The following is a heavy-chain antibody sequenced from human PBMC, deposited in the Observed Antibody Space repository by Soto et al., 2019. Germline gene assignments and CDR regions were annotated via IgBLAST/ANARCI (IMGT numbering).Heavy chain of an antibody. J-gene: IGHJ4*02. CDR3: ARGDGFWSGYSYLNY. CDR2: INYSGST. Sequence: NPSETLSLTCTVSGASIISSSYYWGWIRQPPGKGLEWIGSINYSGSTYYNPSLKSRVTISADTSKNQFSLKLRSVTAADTAVYYCARGDGFWSGYSYLNYWGQGTPVTVSS. D-gene: IGHD3-3*01. CDR1: GASIISSSYY. V-gene: IGHV4-39*01.